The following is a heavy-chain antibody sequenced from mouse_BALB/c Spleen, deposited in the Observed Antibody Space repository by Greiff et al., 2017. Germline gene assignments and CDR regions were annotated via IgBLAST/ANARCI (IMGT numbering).Heavy chain of an antibody. Sequence: VQLQQSGAELVRPGSSVKISCKASGYAFSSYWMNWVKQRPGQGLEWIGQIYPGDGDTNYNGKFKGKATLTADKSSSTAYMQLSSLTSEDSAVYFCASPQVITTATYYAMDYWGQGTSVTVSS. CDR2: IYPGDGDT. D-gene: IGHD1-2*01. J-gene: IGHJ4*01. CDR3: ASPQVITTATYYAMDY. CDR1: GYAFSSYW. V-gene: IGHV1-80*01.